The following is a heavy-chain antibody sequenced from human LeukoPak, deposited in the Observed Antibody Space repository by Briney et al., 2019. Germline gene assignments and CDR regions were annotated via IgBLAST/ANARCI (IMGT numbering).Heavy chain of an antibody. CDR2: ISSSGSYI. D-gene: IGHD1-26*01. CDR3: ARDLSERYSTDY. Sequence: GGSLRLSCAASGFTFSSYSMNWVRQAPGKGLEWVSSISSSGSYIYYADSVKGRFTISRDNAKNSLYLQMNSLRAEDTAVYYCARDLSERYSTDYWGQGTLVTVSS. V-gene: IGHV3-21*01. J-gene: IGHJ4*02. CDR1: GFTFSSYS.